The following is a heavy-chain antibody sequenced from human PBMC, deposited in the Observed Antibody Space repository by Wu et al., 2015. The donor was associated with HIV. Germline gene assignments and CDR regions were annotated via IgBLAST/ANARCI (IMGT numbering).Heavy chain of an antibody. Sequence: QVQLVQSGAEVKKPGASVKVSCKASGYTFTTYDITWVRQAPGQGLEWMGWISPYNGNTDYTQKLQGRITMTTDTSTTTAYMELRSLRSDDTAVYYCARLKHEDSYVSYWFDPWGQGTLVTVSS. D-gene: IGHD3-10*02. CDR3: ARLKHEDSYVSYWFDP. J-gene: IGHJ5*02. CDR2: ISPYNGNT. CDR1: GYTFTTYD. V-gene: IGHV1-18*01.